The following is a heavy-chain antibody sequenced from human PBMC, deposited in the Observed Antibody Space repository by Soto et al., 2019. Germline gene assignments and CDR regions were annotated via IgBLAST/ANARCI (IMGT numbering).Heavy chain of an antibody. V-gene: IGHV3-20*04. CDR3: ARDSSLDY. CDR2: INWNGGSM. Sequence: GGSLRLSCAASGFTFDDYGMNWVRQTPGKGLEWVSGINWNGGSMGYADSVKGRFTISRDNAKNSLYLQMNSLRAEDAALYYCARDSSLDYWGQGTLVTVPQ. J-gene: IGHJ4*02. CDR1: GFTFDDYG.